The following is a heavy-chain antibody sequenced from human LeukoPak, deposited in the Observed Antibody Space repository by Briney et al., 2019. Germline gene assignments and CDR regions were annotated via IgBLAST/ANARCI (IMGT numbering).Heavy chain of an antibody. CDR1: GFTFSSYW. D-gene: IGHD3-10*01. CDR3: ARDLGMVRGIIGY. CDR2: IKQDGSEK. J-gene: IGHJ4*02. Sequence: GGSLRLSCAASGFTFSSYWMSWVRQAPGKGLEWVANIKQDGSEKYYVDSVKGRFTISRDNAKNSLYLQTNSLRAEGTAVYYCARDLGMVRGIIGYWGQGTLVTVSS. V-gene: IGHV3-7*01.